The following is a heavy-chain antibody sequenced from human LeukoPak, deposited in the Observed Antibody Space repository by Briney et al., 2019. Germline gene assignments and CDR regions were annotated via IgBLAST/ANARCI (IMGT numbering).Heavy chain of an antibody. V-gene: IGHV4-59*01. CDR2: IYYSGST. J-gene: IGHJ3*02. CDR1: GGSISGYY. CDR3: AREEAPYQPFDI. Sequence: PSETLSLTCTVSGGSISGYYWSWIRQPPGKGLEWIGYIYYSGSTNYNPSLKSRVTISVDTSKNQFSLKLSSVTAADTAVYYCAREEAPYQPFDIWGQGTMVTVSS. D-gene: IGHD2-2*01.